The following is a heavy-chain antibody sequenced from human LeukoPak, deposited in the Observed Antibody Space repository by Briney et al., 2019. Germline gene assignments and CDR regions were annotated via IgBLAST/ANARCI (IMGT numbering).Heavy chain of an antibody. Sequence: AGGSLRLSCAASSLPFNIYRMHWVRRAPEEGLEWVLYISSSSCHIYYADCVKGRFTISRDNAKNPLYLQMISLRDEDTAVYYCASGEECVSSTSCFGFDYWGQGTLVTVSS. J-gene: IGHJ4*02. CDR2: ISSSSCHI. V-gene: IGHV3-48*02. CDR3: ASGEECVSSTSCFGFDY. CDR1: SLPFNIYR. D-gene: IGHD2-2*01.